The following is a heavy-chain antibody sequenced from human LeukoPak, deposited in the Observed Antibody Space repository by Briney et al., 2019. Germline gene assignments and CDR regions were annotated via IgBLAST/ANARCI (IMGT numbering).Heavy chain of an antibody. Sequence: SETLSLTCTVSGGSISSYYWSWIRQPAGKGLEWIGRIYTSGSTNYNPSLKSRVTMSVDTSKNQFSLKLSSVTAADTAVYYCARDLRGYSYGQLAYYYGMDVWGKGTTVTVSS. D-gene: IGHD5-18*01. CDR1: GGSISSYY. J-gene: IGHJ6*04. V-gene: IGHV4-4*07. CDR2: IYTSGST. CDR3: ARDLRGYSYGQLAYYYGMDV.